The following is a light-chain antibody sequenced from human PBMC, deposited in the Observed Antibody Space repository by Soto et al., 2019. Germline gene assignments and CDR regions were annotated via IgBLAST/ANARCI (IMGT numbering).Light chain of an antibody. V-gene: IGLV2-14*01. CDR3: SSYTSSRTRV. CDR1: SSDVGGYNY. CDR2: DVS. Sequence: QSALTQPASVSGSPGQSITISCTGTSSDVGGYNYVSWYQQHPGKAPKLMIYDVSNRPSGVSNRFSGSKSGNTASLTISGLQAEDEADYYCSSYTSSRTRVFGTGTSSPS. J-gene: IGLJ1*01.